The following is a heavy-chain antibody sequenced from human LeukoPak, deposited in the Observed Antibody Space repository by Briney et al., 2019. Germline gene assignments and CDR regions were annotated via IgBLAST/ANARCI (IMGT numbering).Heavy chain of an antibody. D-gene: IGHD2-15*01. Sequence: SETLSLTCAVYGGSFSNYFWNWIRQPPGKGLEWIAEIHHTGHINYNPSFKSRVTVSEDRSKNQFSLKLTSVTAADTAVYYCALFEVVVGSTQDFWGQGTLVTVSS. J-gene: IGHJ4*02. CDR1: GGSFSNYF. CDR2: IHHTGHI. CDR3: ALFEVVVGSTQDF. V-gene: IGHV4-34*01.